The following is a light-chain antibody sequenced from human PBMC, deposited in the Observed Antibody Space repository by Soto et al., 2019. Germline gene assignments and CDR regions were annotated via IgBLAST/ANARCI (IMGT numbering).Light chain of an antibody. Sequence: DIKMTQSPSCLYASVGDSVTITCQASQDIKNYLNWYQQKSGKAPKLLIYDASDLETGVPSRFRGSGSGTDFTFTISRLQPEDIATYYCQQYENLPTFGQGTRLRL. CDR1: QDIKNY. J-gene: IGKJ5*01. CDR2: DAS. V-gene: IGKV1-33*01. CDR3: QQYENLPT.